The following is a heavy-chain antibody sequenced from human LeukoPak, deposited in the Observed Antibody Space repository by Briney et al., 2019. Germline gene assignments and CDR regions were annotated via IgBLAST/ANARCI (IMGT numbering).Heavy chain of an antibody. V-gene: IGHV3-43*02. D-gene: IGHD3-16*01. CDR2: ISGDGTNT. J-gene: IGHJ3*02. Sequence: GGSLRLSCAASGFTFNDYAMHWVGQAPGKGLEWVSLISGDGTNTYDADSVKGRFTISRDNSKNSLYLQMNSLRTEDTAFYYCAKIHSRPSVWGAFDIWGQGTMVTVSS. CDR3: AKIHSRPSVWGAFDI. CDR1: GFTFNDYA.